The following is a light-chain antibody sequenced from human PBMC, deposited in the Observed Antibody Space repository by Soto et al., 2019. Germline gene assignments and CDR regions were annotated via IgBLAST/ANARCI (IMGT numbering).Light chain of an antibody. CDR2: DVS. CDR1: SSDIGAYNS. Sequence: QSALTQPASVSASPGQSITISCTGTSSDIGAYNSVSWYQQHPGKASQLMIYDVSYRPSGISSRFSGSKSGNTASLTISGLQADDEADYYCSSYTSTSTRVFGGGTKVTVL. V-gene: IGLV2-14*01. CDR3: SSYTSTSTRV. J-gene: IGLJ2*01.